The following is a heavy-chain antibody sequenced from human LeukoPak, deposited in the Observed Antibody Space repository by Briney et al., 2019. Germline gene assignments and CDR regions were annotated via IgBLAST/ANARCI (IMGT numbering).Heavy chain of an antibody. Sequence: PGRSLRLSCVASGSTFTSYWMHWVRQAPGKGVVWVSRINSDGSSTNYADSVKGRFTISRDNAKNTLYLQMNSLRAEDTAVYYCAMGPYYYDSSGYYYWGQGTLVTVSS. CDR1: GSTFTSYW. V-gene: IGHV3-74*01. CDR2: INSDGSST. D-gene: IGHD3-22*01. J-gene: IGHJ4*02. CDR3: AMGPYYYDSSGYYY.